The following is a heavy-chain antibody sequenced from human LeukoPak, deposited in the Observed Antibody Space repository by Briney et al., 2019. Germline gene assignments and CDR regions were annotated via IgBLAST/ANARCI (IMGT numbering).Heavy chain of an antibody. CDR3: AIGPNYDFWSGYYWRYFDY. J-gene: IGHJ4*02. CDR2: IIPIFGTA. Sequence: GASVKVSCKASGGTFSSYAISWVRQAPGQGLEWMGGIIPIFGTANYAQKFQGRVTITADESTSTAYMELSSLRSEDTAVYYCAIGPNYDFWSGYYWRYFDYWGQGTLVTVSS. D-gene: IGHD3-3*01. CDR1: GGTFSSYA. V-gene: IGHV1-69*13.